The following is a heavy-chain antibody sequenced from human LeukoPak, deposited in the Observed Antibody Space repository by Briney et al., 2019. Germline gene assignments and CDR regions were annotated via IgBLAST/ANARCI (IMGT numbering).Heavy chain of an antibody. CDR1: GGSFSGYY. V-gene: IGHV4-34*01. CDR3: ASGYDGLFDY. J-gene: IGHJ4*02. D-gene: IGHD5-12*01. CDR2: INHSGST. Sequence: SETLSLTCAVYGGSFSGYYWSWIRQPPGKGLEWIGEINHSGSTNYNPSLKSRVTMSVDTSKSQFSLKLSSVTAADTALYYCASGYDGLFDYWGQGTLVTVSS.